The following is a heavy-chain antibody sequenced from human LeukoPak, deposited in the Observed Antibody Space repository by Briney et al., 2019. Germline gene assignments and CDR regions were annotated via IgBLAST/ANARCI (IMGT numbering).Heavy chain of an antibody. J-gene: IGHJ6*03. D-gene: IGHD3-9*01. CDR2: IKQDGSEK. CDR1: GFTFSSYW. V-gene: IGHV3-7*01. Sequence: GGSLRLSCAASGFTFSSYWMSWVRQAPGKGLEWVANIKQDGSEKYYVDSVKGRFTISRGTAKNSLYLQMNSLRAEDTAVYYCARESRGYDILTGKYHRGYYSYYMDVWGKGTTVTVSS. CDR3: ARESRGYDILTGKYHRGYYSYYMDV.